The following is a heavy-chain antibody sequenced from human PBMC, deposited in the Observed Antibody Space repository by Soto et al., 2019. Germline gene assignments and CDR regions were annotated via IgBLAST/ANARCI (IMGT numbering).Heavy chain of an antibody. D-gene: IGHD4-4*01. V-gene: IGHV4-30-2*01. J-gene: IGHJ5*02. CDR1: GGSISSGGYS. CDR3: ARGTVTTRENWFDP. CDR2: IYHSGST. Sequence: SETLSLTCAVSGGSISSGGYSWSWIRQPPGKGLEWIGYIYHSGSTYYNPSLKSRVTISVDRSKNQFSLKLSSVTAADTAVYYCARGTVTTRENWFDPWGQGTLVTVSS.